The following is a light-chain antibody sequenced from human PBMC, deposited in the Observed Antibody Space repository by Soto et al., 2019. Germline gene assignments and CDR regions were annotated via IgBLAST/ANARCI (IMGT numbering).Light chain of an antibody. V-gene: IGKV3-20*01. CDR1: QSVSSSY. CDR3: QQYGSSLMWT. CDR2: GAS. Sequence: EIVLTQSLGTRSLSPGERATLSCRASQSVSSSYLAWYPQKPGQAPRLLIYGASSRATGIPDRFSGSGSGTDFTLTISRLEPEDFAVYYCQQYGSSLMWTFGQGTKVDI. J-gene: IGKJ1*01.